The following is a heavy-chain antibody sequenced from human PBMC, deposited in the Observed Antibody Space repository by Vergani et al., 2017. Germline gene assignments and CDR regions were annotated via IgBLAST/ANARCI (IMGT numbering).Heavy chain of an antibody. J-gene: IGHJ6*03. V-gene: IGHV4-59*01. CDR3: ARESSHYDFWSGYYYYYYMDV. D-gene: IGHD3-3*01. CDR2: IYYSGST. Sequence: QVQLQESGPGLVKPSETLSHTCTVSGGSISSYYWSWIRQPPGKGLEWIGYIYYSGSTNYNPSLKSRVTISVDTSKNQFSLKLSSVTAADTAVYYCARESSHYDFWSGYYYYYYMDVWGKGTTVTVSS. CDR1: GGSISSYY.